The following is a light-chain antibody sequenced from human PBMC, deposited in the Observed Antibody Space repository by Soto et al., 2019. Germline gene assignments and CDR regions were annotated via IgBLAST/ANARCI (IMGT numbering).Light chain of an antibody. V-gene: IGKV3-20*01. CDR2: GAS. CDR1: QSVSNDY. CDR3: QQYGNSPPVYT. J-gene: IGKJ2*01. Sequence: EIVLTQSPDTLSLSPGERATLSCRASQSVSNDYLTWYQQKPGQAPRLLIYGASSRAAGIPDRFSGSGSGTDFTLTISRLEPEDFAVYYCQQYGNSPPVYTFGQGTKLEIK.